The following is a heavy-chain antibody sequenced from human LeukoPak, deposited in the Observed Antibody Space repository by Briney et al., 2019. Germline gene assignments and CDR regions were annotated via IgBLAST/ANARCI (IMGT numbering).Heavy chain of an antibody. CDR3: ARDEDWSGYYGAFDI. V-gene: IGHV3-74*01. CDR1: GFTFSIYW. CDR2: INSDGSST. D-gene: IGHD3-3*01. J-gene: IGHJ3*02. Sequence: GGSLRLSCAASGFTFSIYWMHWVRQAPGKGLVWVSRINSDGSSTSYADSVKGRFTISRDNAKNTLYLQMYSLRAEDTAVYYCARDEDWSGYYGAFDIWGQGTMVTVSS.